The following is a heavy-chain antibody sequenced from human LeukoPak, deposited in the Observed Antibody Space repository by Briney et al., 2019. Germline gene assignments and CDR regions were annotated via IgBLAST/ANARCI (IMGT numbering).Heavy chain of an antibody. Sequence: LVKVSCKASGGTFSSYAISWVRQAPGQGLEWMGGIIPIFGTANYAQKFQGRVTITADESTSTAYMELSSLRSEDTAVYYCARTEDTAMVYFDYWGQGTLVTVSS. CDR2: IIPIFGTA. CDR3: ARTEDTAMVYFDY. V-gene: IGHV1-69*13. J-gene: IGHJ4*02. CDR1: GGTFSSYA. D-gene: IGHD5-18*01.